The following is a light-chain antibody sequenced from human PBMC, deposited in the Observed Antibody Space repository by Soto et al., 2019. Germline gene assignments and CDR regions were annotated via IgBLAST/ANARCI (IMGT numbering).Light chain of an antibody. Sequence: EIVMTQSPATLSVSPGERATLSCRARQSVSSNLAWYQQKPGQALRLLIYGASTRATGIPARFIGSGSGTDFTLTTTSLQSEDFAAYYYQHYNNWPRTFGQGTEVEIK. V-gene: IGKV3-15*01. J-gene: IGKJ1*01. CDR3: QHYNNWPRT. CDR2: GAS. CDR1: QSVSSN.